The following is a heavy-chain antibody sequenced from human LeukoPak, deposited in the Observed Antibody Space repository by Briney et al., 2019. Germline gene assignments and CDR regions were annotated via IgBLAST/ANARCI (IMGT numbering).Heavy chain of an antibody. D-gene: IGHD3-22*01. V-gene: IGHV4-59*01. CDR3: ARAPYYYDSSGYLSD. Sequence: SGGSLRLSCAASGFTFSDYYISWIRQPPGKGLEWIGYIYYSGSTNYNPSLKSRVTISVDTSKNQFSLKLSSVTAADTAVYYCARAPYYYDSSGYLSDWGQGTLVTVSS. CDR2: IYYSGST. CDR1: GFTFSDYY. J-gene: IGHJ4*02.